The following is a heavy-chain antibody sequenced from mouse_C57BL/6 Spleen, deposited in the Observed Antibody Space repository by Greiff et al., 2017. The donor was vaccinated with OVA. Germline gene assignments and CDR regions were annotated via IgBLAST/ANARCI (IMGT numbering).Heavy chain of an antibody. CDR3: TRGLY. CDR2: IDPETGGT. J-gene: IGHJ2*01. Sequence: QVQLKESGAELVRPGASVTLSCKASGYTFTDYEMHWVKQTPVHGLEWIGAIDPETGGTAYNQKFKGKAILTADKSSSTAYMELRSLTSEDSAVYYCTRGLYWGQGTTLTVSS. CDR1: GYTFTDYE. V-gene: IGHV1-15*01.